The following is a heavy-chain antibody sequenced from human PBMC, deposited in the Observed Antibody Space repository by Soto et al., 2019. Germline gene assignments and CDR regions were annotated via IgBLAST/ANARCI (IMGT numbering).Heavy chain of an antibody. J-gene: IGHJ4*02. CDR2: INPSGGST. CDR1: GYTFTGYY. Sequence: ASVKVSCKASGYTFTGYYMHWVRQAPGQGLEWMGVINPSGGSTSYAQNFQGRVTMTRDTSTSTVYMELSSLRSEDTAVYYCARTYSSSSSWGYYFDYWGQETLVTVSS. V-gene: IGHV1-46*01. D-gene: IGHD6-6*01. CDR3: ARTYSSSSSWGYYFDY.